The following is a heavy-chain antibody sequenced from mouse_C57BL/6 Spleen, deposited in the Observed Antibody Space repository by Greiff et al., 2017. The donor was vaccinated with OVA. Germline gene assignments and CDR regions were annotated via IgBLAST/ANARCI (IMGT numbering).Heavy chain of an antibody. D-gene: IGHD2-3*01. V-gene: IGHV1-19*01. CDR3: ARWVYDGYSFFDY. CDR2: INPYNGGT. J-gene: IGHJ2*01. CDR1: GYTFTDYY. Sequence: VQLQQSGPVLVKPGASVKMSCKASGYTFTDYYMNWVKQSHGKSLEWIGVINPYNGGTSYNQKFKGKATLTVDKSSSTAYMELNSLTSEDSAVYYCARWVYDGYSFFDYWGQGTTLTVSS.